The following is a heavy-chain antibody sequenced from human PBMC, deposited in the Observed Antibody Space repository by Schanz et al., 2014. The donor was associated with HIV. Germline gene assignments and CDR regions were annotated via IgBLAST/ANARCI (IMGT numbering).Heavy chain of an antibody. V-gene: IGHV3-30*18. J-gene: IGHJ6*02. D-gene: IGHD3-22*01. CDR2: ISYDGSNK. CDR3: ANDRITRTSGFPYSYYGMDV. Sequence: QVQLVESGGGVVQPGRSLRLSCAASGFTFSSYGMHWVRQAPGKGLEWVAVISYDGSNKYYADSVKGRFTISRDNSKNTMYLQMNRMRAEDTAVYYCANDRITRTSGFPYSYYGMDVWGRGTAVTVSS. CDR1: GFTFSSYG.